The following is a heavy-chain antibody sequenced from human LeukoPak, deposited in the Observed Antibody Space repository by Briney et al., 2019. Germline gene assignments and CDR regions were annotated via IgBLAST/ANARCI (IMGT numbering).Heavy chain of an antibody. Sequence: SEALSLTCTVSGGSISSYYWSWIRQPAGKGLEWIGRIYASGSTNYNPSLKSRVTMSVDTSKNQFSLKLSSVTAADTAVYYCASTHRIPSMLSGYMDVWGKGTTVTVSS. CDR2: IYASGST. V-gene: IGHV4-4*07. D-gene: IGHD3-10*02. CDR1: GGSISSYY. CDR3: ASTHRIPSMLSGYMDV. J-gene: IGHJ6*03.